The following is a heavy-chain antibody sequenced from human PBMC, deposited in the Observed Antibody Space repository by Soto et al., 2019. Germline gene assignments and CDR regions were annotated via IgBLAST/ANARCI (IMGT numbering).Heavy chain of an antibody. J-gene: IGHJ5*01. D-gene: IGHD6-19*01. CDR2: IYPGDSDT. CDR3: ARLFDTSGWYDS. CDR1: GYSFNSNW. V-gene: IGHV5-51*01. Sequence: GESLKISCKGSGYSFNSNWIGWVRQMPGKGLERMGIIYPGDSDTRYSPSFQGQVTISADKSITTAYLQWSSLRASDSAMYYCARLFDTSGWYDSWGRGTLVTVSS.